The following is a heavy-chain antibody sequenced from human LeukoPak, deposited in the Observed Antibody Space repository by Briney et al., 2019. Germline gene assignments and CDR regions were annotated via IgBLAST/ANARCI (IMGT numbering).Heavy chain of an antibody. CDR2: VSSDSTYI. Sequence: GGSLRLSCAASGFNFISYWMSWVRQAPGKGLEWVSSVSSDSTYIFYADSMKGRFTISRDNAKNSLYLQMNSLRAEDTGTYYCARDEAASALNWYFDLWGRGTLVTVSS. CDR1: GFNFISYW. D-gene: IGHD6-13*01. J-gene: IGHJ2*01. V-gene: IGHV3-21*01. CDR3: ARDEAASALNWYFDL.